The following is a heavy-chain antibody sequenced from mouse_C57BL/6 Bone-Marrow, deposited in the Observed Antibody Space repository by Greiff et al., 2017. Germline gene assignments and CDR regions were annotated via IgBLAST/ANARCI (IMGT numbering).Heavy chain of an antibody. Sequence: EVQVVESGGGLVKPGGSLKLSCAASGFTFSSYAMSWVRQTPEKRLEWVATISDGGSYTYYPGNVKGRFTISRDNAKNNLYLQMSHLKSEDTAMYYCARATSDFDYWGQGTTLTVSS. J-gene: IGHJ2*01. CDR1: GFTFSSYA. V-gene: IGHV5-4*01. CDR3: ARATSDFDY. CDR2: ISDGGSYT. D-gene: IGHD6-1*01.